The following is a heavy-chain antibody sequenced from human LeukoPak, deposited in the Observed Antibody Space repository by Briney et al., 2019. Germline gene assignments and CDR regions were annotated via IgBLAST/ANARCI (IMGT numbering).Heavy chain of an antibody. CDR1: GGSITTRNF. D-gene: IGHD3-10*01. CDR3: AREGLGETYFEY. V-gene: IGHV4-4*02. J-gene: IGHJ4*02. CDR2: MHHDGSA. Sequence: PSETLSLTCAVSGGSITTRNFWSWVRQPPGKGLEWIAEMHHDGSANFNPSLKSRVSMSVDKSKNHSSLRLTSVTAADTAVYYCAREGLGETYFEYWGRGILVTVSS.